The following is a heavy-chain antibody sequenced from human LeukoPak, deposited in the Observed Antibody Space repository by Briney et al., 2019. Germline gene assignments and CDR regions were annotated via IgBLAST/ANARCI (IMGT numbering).Heavy chain of an antibody. J-gene: IGHJ4*02. Sequence: GGSLRLSCAASGFTFSSYEMNWVRQAPGKGLEWVSYISSSGSTIYYADSVKGRFTISRDNAKNTLYLQMNSPRAEDTAVYYCAKKGAGVDYWGQGTLVTVSS. CDR3: AKKGAGVDY. V-gene: IGHV3-48*03. CDR1: GFTFSSYE. D-gene: IGHD3-10*01. CDR2: ISSSGSTI.